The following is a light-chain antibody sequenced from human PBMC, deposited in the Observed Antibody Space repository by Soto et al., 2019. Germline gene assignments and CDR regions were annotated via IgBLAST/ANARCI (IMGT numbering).Light chain of an antibody. CDR2: DAS. CDR3: QQYGSSHT. Sequence: EIVLTQSPATLSLSPGERATLSFRASQSVGSYLGWYQQKPGLAPRLLIYDASSRATGIPDRFSGSVSGSDFILTINRLEPEDFAVYYCQQYGSSHTFGQGTRLE. CDR1: QSVGSY. V-gene: IGKV3D-20*01. J-gene: IGKJ5*01.